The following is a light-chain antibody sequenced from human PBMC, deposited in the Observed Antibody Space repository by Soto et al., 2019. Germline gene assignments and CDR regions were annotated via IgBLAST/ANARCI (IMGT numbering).Light chain of an antibody. CDR2: GAS. CDR1: QGIRSD. Sequence: AIQMTQSPSSLSASVGERVTITCRASQGIRSDLDWYQQKPGKAPKLLIYGASNLQSGVPSRFSGSGSGAVFTLTISSLQPEDFATYYCLQDFNYPWSFGQGTKVEIK. CDR3: LQDFNYPWS. V-gene: IGKV1-6*01. J-gene: IGKJ1*01.